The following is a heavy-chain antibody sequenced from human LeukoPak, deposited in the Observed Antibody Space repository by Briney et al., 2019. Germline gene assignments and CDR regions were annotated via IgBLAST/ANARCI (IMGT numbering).Heavy chain of an antibody. D-gene: IGHD3-22*01. CDR3: ARGGMIVVVINAFDI. CDR1: GFTFSSYG. V-gene: IGHV3-23*01. CDR2: ISGSGGST. J-gene: IGHJ3*02. Sequence: GGSLRLSCAASGFTFSSYGMSWVRQAPGKGLEWVSTISGSGGSTYYADSVKGRFTISRDNSKNTLYLQMNSLRAEDTAVYYCARGGMIVVVINAFDIWGQGTMVTVSS.